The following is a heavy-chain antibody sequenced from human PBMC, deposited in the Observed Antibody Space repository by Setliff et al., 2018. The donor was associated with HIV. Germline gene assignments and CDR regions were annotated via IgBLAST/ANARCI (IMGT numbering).Heavy chain of an antibody. Sequence: PSETLSLTCTVSGGSISSYYWSWIRQPAGKGLEWIGRIYNPSLKSRVTMSVDTSKNQFSLNLNSVTATDTAIYYCATERWLYQNFDSWGQGTQVTV. J-gene: IGHJ4*02. CDR1: GGSISSYY. D-gene: IGHD3-16*01. V-gene: IGHV4-4*07. CDR2: I. CDR3: ATERWLYQNFDS.